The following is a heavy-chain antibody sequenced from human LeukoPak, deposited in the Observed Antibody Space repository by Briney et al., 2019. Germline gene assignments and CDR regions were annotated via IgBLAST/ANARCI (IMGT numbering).Heavy chain of an antibody. Sequence: GASVKVSCKASGYTFTSYAMHWVRQAPGQRLEWMGWINAGNGNTKYSQEFQGRVTITRDTSASTAYMELSSLRSEDTAVYYCARDSKHKSPEYCSSTSCFGSWFDPWGQGTLVTVSS. CDR1: GYTFTSYA. J-gene: IGHJ5*02. V-gene: IGHV1-3*03. D-gene: IGHD2-2*01. CDR2: INAGNGNT. CDR3: ARDSKHKSPEYCSSTSCFGSWFDP.